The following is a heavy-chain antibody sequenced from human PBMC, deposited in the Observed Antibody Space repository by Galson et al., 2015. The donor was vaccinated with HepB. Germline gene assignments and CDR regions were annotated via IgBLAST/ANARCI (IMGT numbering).Heavy chain of an antibody. J-gene: IGHJ4*02. V-gene: IGHV1-58*01. CDR3: AARSREWELLRPDY. D-gene: IGHD1-26*01. CDR2: IVVGSGNT. CDR1: GFTFTSSA. Sequence: SVKVSCKASGFTFTSSAVQWVRQARGQRLEWIGWIVVGSGNTNYAQKFQERVTFTRDMSTSTACMELSSLRSEDTAVYYCAARSREWELLRPDYWGQGTLVTVSS.